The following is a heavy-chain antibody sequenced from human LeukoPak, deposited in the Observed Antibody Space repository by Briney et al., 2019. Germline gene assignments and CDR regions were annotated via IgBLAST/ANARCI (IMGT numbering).Heavy chain of an antibody. V-gene: IGHV3-23*01. CDR1: GFTFSSYA. CDR3: AKDRGYCSSTSCYALPFDI. D-gene: IGHD2-2*01. CDR2: ISGSGGST. J-gene: IGHJ3*02. Sequence: GGSLRLSCAASGFTFSSYAMSWVRQAPGKGLEWVSAISGSGGSTYYADSVKGRFTISRDNSKNTLYLQMNSLRAEDTAVYYCAKDRGYCSSTSCYALPFDIWGQGTMVTVSS.